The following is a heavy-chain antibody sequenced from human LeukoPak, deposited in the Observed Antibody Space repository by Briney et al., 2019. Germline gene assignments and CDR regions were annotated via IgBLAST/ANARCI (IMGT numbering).Heavy chain of an antibody. V-gene: IGHV3-21*01. J-gene: IGHJ6*02. CDR2: ISSSSNYI. D-gene: IGHD6-6*01. Sequence: PGGSLRLSGAASGFTFSSNSMNWVRQAPGKGLEWVSSISSSSNYIYYADSVKGRFTISRDNAKNSLYLQMNSLRAEDTAVYYCARGGSQYGMDVWGQGTTVTVSS. CDR1: GFTFSSNS. CDR3: ARGGSQYGMDV.